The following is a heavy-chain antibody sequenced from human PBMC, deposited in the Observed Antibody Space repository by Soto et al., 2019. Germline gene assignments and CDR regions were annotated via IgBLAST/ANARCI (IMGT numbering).Heavy chain of an antibody. J-gene: IGHJ4*02. CDR3: ARHRYSTSKVFDY. Sequence: GASVKVSCQTSGYTFTSYYMHWVRQAPGQGLEWMGIINPSGGSTSYAQKFQGRVTMTRDTSTSTVYMKLSSVTAADTAVYYCARHRYSTSKVFDYWGQGTLVTVSS. V-gene: IGHV1-46*01. CDR1: GYTFTSYY. D-gene: IGHD6-13*01. CDR2: INPSGGST.